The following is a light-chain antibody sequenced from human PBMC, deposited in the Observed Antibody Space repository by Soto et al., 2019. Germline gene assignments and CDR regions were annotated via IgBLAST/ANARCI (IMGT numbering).Light chain of an antibody. CDR2: AAS. J-gene: IGKJ5*01. V-gene: IGKV3-15*01. CDR1: QSVGSN. CDR3: QQYNNWS. Sequence: EVVMTQSPATLSVSPGETATLSCRASQSVGSNLAWYQQKPGQAPRLLIYAASTRATGIPARFSGSGSGTEFTLPISSLQSEDLAVYYCQQYNNWSFGQGTRLEIK.